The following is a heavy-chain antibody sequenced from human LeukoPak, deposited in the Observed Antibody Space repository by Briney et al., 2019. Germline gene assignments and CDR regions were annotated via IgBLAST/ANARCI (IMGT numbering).Heavy chain of an antibody. CDR2: IYYSGST. J-gene: IGHJ6*03. CDR1: GGSISSDY. V-gene: IGHV4-59*01. Sequence: SETLSLTCTVSGGSISSDYWSWIRQPPGKGLEWIGYIYYSGSTNYNPSLESRVTISVDTSKNQFSLKLSSVTAADTAVYYCARGEVRMDVWGKGTTVTVSS. CDR3: ARGEVRMDV.